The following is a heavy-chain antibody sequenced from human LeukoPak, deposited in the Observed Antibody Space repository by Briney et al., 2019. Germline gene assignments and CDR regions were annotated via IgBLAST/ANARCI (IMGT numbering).Heavy chain of an antibody. CDR1: GYTFTSYG. CDR3: ARTTVTTFYFDY. CDR2: ISAYNGNT. J-gene: IGHJ4*02. V-gene: IGHV1-18*01. Sequence: ASVKVSCKASGYTFTSYGISWVRQAPGQGLEWMGWISAYNGNTDYAQKLQGRVTMTTDTSASTAYMELRSLRSDDTAVYYCARTTVTTFYFDYWGQGTLVTVSS. D-gene: IGHD4-17*01.